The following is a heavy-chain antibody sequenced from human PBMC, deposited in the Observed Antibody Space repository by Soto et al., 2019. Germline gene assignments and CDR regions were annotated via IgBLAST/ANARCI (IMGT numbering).Heavy chain of an antibody. CDR1: GFTFSSYS. J-gene: IGHJ4*02. CDR3: ARAWTGGDYGGFDY. D-gene: IGHD4-17*01. Sequence: PGGSLRLSCAASGFTFSSYSMNWVRQAPGKGLEWVSSISSSSSYIYYADSVKGRFTISRDNAKNSLYLQVNSLRAEDTAVYYCARAWTGGDYGGFDYWGQGTLVTVSS. CDR2: ISSSSSYI. V-gene: IGHV3-21*01.